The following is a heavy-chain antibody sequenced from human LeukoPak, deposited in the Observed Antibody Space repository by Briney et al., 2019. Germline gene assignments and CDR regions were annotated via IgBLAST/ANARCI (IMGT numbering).Heavy chain of an antibody. V-gene: IGHV1-18*01. J-gene: IGHJ4*02. CDR2: ISADNGNT. CDR1: GYIFSNFG. Sequence: ASVKVSCSASGYIFSNFGVSWVRQAPGQGLEWMGWISADNGNTNYAQTFQGRVTMTKDISTSTAYMELRSLRSDDTAVYYCARGYSYGFPLDFWGQGTLVTVSS. CDR3: ARGYSYGFPLDF. D-gene: IGHD5-18*01.